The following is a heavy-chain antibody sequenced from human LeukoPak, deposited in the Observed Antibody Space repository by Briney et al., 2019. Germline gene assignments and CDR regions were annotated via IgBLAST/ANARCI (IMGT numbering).Heavy chain of an antibody. Sequence: GGSLRLSCAASGFTFTSYAMNWVRQAPGKGLEWVSRISDGTAGTYYADSVKGRFTISRDNSKNTLYLQMNCLRAEDTAVYYCAKASGLRSFTLISWGLGTLVTVSS. CDR1: GFTFTSYA. J-gene: IGHJ5*02. V-gene: IGHV3-23*01. D-gene: IGHD3-3*01. CDR3: AKASGLRSFTLIS. CDR2: ISDGTAGT.